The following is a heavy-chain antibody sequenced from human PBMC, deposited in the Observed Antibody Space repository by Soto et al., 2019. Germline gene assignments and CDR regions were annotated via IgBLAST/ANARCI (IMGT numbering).Heavy chain of an antibody. CDR2: MYYSGAT. CDR3: ARDFAYFDS. Sequence: SETLSLTCTVSGGSISSNSYYWDWIRQPPGKGLEWIGSMYYSGATYHNPSLQSRVTISVDTSKNQFSLHLSSVTAADTAVYFCARDFAYFDSWGQGTLVTVSS. CDR1: GGSISSNSYY. J-gene: IGHJ4*02. D-gene: IGHD3-3*01. V-gene: IGHV4-39*07.